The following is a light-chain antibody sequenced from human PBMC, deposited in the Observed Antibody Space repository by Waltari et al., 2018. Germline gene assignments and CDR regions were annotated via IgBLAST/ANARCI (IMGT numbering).Light chain of an antibody. CDR1: DLPRKY. V-gene: IGLV3-10*01. CDR3: YSSDSTGLRV. CDR2: EDT. J-gene: IGLJ1*01. Sequence: SYELTQTPPVSVSPGQTARITCSGHDLPRKYAYWFQQKSGQAPRLVIYEDTKRPSGIPDRFSGSSSGTVATLTIAGAQVDDEADYYCYSSDSTGLRVFGGGTSVVVL.